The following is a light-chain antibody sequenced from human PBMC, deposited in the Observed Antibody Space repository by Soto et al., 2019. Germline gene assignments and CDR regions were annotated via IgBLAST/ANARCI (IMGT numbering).Light chain of an antibody. CDR2: GAS. CDR1: QGISSY. Sequence: DIQLTQSPSFLSASVGDRVTITCRASQGISSYLAWYQQKPGKAPKLVIYGASTLQSGVPSRFSGSGSGTEFTLTISSLQPEDFATYYCQHLNSYPLTFGGGTKVEIK. V-gene: IGKV1-9*01. J-gene: IGKJ4*01. CDR3: QHLNSYPLT.